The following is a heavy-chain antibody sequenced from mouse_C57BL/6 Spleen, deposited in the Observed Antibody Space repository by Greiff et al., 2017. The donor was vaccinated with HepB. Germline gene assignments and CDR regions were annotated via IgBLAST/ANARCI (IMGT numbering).Heavy chain of an antibody. D-gene: IGHD4-1*01. CDR1: GYSITSGYY. CDR3: AREVELTWTGYYFDY. Sequence: VQLQQSGPGLVKPSQSLSLTCSVTGYSITSGYYWNWIRQFPGNKLEWMGYISYDGSNNYNPSLKNRISITRDTSKNQFFLKLNSVTTEDTATYYRAREVELTWTGYYFDYWGQGTTLTVSS. CDR2: ISYDGSN. J-gene: IGHJ2*01. V-gene: IGHV3-6*01.